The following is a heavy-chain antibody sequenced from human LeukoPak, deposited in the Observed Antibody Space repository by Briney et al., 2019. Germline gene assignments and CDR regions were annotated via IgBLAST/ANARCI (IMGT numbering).Heavy chain of an antibody. CDR1: GGSISSYY. CDR2: IYYSGST. Sequence: SETLSLTCTVSGGSISSYYWSWIRQPPGKGLEWIGYIYYSGSTNYNPSLKSRVTISVDTSKNQFSLKLSSVTAADTAVYYCARVSLTMVRGVISDAFDIWGQGTMVTVSS. CDR3: ARVSLTMVRGVISDAFDI. V-gene: IGHV4-59*01. J-gene: IGHJ3*02. D-gene: IGHD3-10*01.